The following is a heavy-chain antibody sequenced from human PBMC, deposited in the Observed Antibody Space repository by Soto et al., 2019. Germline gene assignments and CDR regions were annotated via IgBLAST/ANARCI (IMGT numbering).Heavy chain of an antibody. CDR2: IKTDGSTT. Sequence: EVQLVESGGGLVQPGESLRLSCEASGFTFSNHWMHWVRQAPGKGPVWVARIKTDGSTTNYADYVEGRFTVARDNAKNTLFLQMHSLRVENTAVYYCARNWNGVDYWGQGTLVTVSS. CDR1: GFTFSNHW. D-gene: IGHD1-1*01. J-gene: IGHJ4*02. V-gene: IGHV3-74*01. CDR3: ARNWNGVDY.